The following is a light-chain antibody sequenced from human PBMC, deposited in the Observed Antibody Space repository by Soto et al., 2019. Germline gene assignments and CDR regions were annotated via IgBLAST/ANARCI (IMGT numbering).Light chain of an antibody. V-gene: IGLV2-8*01. J-gene: IGLJ1*01. CDR1: SSDVGGYNY. CDR3: SSYGGYNHVV. CDR2: EVN. Sequence: QSALTQPPSASGSPGQSVTISCTGTSSDVGGYNYVSWFQQHPGKAPKLIIHEVNQRPSGVPDRFSGSKSGNTASLTVSGLQAEDEGTYYCSSYGGYNHVVFGTGTKVTVL.